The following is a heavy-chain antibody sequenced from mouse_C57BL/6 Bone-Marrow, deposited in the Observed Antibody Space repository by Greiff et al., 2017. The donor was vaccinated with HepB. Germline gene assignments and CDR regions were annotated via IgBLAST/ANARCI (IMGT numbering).Heavy chain of an antibody. J-gene: IGHJ2*01. CDR3: ARRRGLSSEDY. CDR2: IHPNSGST. Sequence: QVQLQQPGAELVKPGASVKLSCKASGYTFTSYWMHWVKQRPGQGLEWIGMIHPNSGSTNYNEKFKSKATLTVDKSSSTAYMQLSSLTSEDSAVYYCARRRGLSSEDYWGQGTALTVSS. V-gene: IGHV1-64*01. D-gene: IGHD1-1*02. CDR1: GYTFTSYW.